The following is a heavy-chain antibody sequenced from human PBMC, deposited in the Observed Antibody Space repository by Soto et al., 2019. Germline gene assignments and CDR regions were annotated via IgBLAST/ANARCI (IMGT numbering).Heavy chain of an antibody. J-gene: IGHJ4*02. CDR1: GGSISSYY. D-gene: IGHD3-22*01. CDR3: ARVPHYYDSSGYYYAFDY. CDR2: IYYSGST. V-gene: IGHV4-59*01. Sequence: SETLSLTCTVSGGSISSYYWSWIRQPPGKGLEWIGYIYYSGSTNYNPSLKSRVTISVDTSKNQFSLKLSSVTAADTAVYYCARVPHYYDSSGYYYAFDYWGQGTLFTVSS.